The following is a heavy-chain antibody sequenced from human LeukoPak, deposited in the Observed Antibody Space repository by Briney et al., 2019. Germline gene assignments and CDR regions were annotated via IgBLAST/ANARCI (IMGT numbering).Heavy chain of an antibody. D-gene: IGHD3-10*01. V-gene: IGHV4-59*01. Sequence: SETLSLTCTVSGGSINSYYWSWIRQPPGKGLECIGYIHYTGSTNYNPSLKSRVTISVDTSKSQFSLKLSSVTAADTAVYYCARGGYYGSGNDFRFDPWGQGTLVTVSS. J-gene: IGHJ5*02. CDR3: ARGGYYGSGNDFRFDP. CDR2: IHYTGST. CDR1: GGSINSYY.